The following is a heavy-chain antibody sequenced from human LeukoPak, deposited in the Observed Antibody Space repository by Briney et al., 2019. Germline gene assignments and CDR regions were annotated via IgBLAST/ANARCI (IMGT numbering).Heavy chain of an antibody. Sequence: ASVKVSCKASGGTFSSYAISWVRQATGQGLEWMGWMNPNNGNTNYAQKLQGRVTMTTDTSTSTAYMELRSLRSDDTAVYYCARDRNDFWSGPYDYWGQGTLVTVSS. J-gene: IGHJ4*02. CDR2: MNPNNGNT. CDR3: ARDRNDFWSGPYDY. D-gene: IGHD3-3*01. CDR1: GGTFSSYA. V-gene: IGHV1-18*01.